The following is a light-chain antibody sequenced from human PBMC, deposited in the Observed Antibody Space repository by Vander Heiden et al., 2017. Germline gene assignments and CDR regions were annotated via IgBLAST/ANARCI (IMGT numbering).Light chain of an antibody. CDR1: QSISSW. Sequence: DIQMTQSPSTMSSSVGDRVTITCRASQSISSWLAWYQQKLGKAPKLLIYDASSLESGVPSRFRGSGSGTEFTLTISSLQPDDFATYSCQQYNSYWTFGQGTKVELK. CDR3: QQYNSYWT. CDR2: DAS. J-gene: IGKJ1*01. V-gene: IGKV1-5*01.